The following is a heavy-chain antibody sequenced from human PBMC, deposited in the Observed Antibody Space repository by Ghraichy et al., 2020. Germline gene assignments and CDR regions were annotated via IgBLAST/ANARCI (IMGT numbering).Heavy chain of an antibody. CDR1: GFSFSSYW. Sequence: GGSLRLSCADSGFSFSSYWMSWVRQAPGKGLEWVANIKQDGSEENYVDSVKGRFTISRDNAKNSLYLQMNSLRAEDTALYYCARDGVDTYLWGSDEKNWGQGTRVT. V-gene: IGHV3-7*01. J-gene: IGHJ4*02. CDR3: ARDGVDTYLWGSDEKN. CDR2: IKQDGSEE. D-gene: IGHD3-16*01.